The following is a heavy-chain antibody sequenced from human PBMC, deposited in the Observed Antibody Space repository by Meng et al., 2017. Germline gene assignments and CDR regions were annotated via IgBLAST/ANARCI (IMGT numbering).Heavy chain of an antibody. J-gene: IGHJ6*02. CDR3: AEGEVDNTQVRGVVAKYYDGMDV. Sequence: ASVKVSCKASGYTFTSYGISWVRQAPGQGLEWMGWISAYNGNTNYAQKLQGRVTMTTDTSTSTAYVELRSLGSDDTAVYYCAEGEVDNTQVRGVVAKYYDGMDVWGQGTMVTVSS. V-gene: IGHV1-18*01. CDR1: GYTFTSYG. D-gene: IGHD3-16*01. CDR2: ISAYNGNT.